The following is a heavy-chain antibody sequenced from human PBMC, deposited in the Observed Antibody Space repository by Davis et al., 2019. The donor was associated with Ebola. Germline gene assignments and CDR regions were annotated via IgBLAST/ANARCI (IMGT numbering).Heavy chain of an antibody. Sequence: SQTLSLTCAVYGGSFSGYYWSWIRQPPGKGLEWIGEINHSGSTNYNPSLKSRVTISVDTSKNQFSLKLSSVTAADTAVYYCARGRGYDFWSGYYGGYYYYMDVWGKGTTVTVSS. J-gene: IGHJ6*03. V-gene: IGHV4-34*01. D-gene: IGHD3-3*01. CDR1: GGSFSGYY. CDR3: ARGRGYDFWSGYYGGYYYYMDV. CDR2: INHSGST.